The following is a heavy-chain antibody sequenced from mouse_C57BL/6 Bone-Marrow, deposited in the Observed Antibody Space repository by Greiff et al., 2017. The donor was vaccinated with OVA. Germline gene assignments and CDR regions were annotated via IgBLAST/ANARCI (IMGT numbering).Heavy chain of an antibody. CDR3: ARHSARAY. CDR2: INSDGGST. CDR1: EYAFPSHD. V-gene: IGHV5-2*01. Sequence: EVKLMESGGGLVQPGESLKLSCESNEYAFPSHDMSWVRQTPEKRLELVAAINSDGGSTYYPDTMERRFIFTRDNTTNTLYLQLSSLRSEDTALYYGARHSARAYWGQGTLVTVSA. J-gene: IGHJ3*01.